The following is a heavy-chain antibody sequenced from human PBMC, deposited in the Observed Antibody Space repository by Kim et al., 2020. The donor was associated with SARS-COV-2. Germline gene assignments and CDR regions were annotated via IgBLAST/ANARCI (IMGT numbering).Heavy chain of an antibody. V-gene: IGHV1-46*01. CDR3: AREGVATIPDY. J-gene: IGHJ4*02. CDR1: GYTFTSYC. CDR2: INPSGGST. D-gene: IGHD5-12*01. Sequence: ASVKVSCKASGYTFTSYCMHWVRQAPGQGLEWMGIINPSGGSTSYAQKFQGRVTMTRDTSTSTVYMELSSLRSEDTAVYYCAREGVATIPDYWGQGTLVTVSS.